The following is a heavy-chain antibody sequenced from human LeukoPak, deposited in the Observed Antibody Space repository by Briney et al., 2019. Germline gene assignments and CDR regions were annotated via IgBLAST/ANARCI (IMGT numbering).Heavy chain of an antibody. Sequence: PGGSLRLSCAASGFTSSDYWMSWVRQAPGKGLEWVANIKQDGSEQYYVDSIKGRFTISRDNAKNSLYLQMNSLRAEDTAVYYCARDLDVRTFDPWGQGTLVTVSS. CDR2: IKQDGSEQ. CDR1: GFTSSDYW. V-gene: IGHV3-7*01. J-gene: IGHJ5*02. D-gene: IGHD1-14*01. CDR3: ARDLDVRTFDP.